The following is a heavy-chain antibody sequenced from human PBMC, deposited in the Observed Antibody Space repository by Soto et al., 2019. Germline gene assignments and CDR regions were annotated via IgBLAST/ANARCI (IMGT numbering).Heavy chain of an antibody. CDR3: GRSVRGHVVKYFDY. D-gene: IGHD3-10*01. CDR2: THYRSKWYN. Sequence: SQTLSLTCVISGDTASSNSAAWNWIRQSPSRGLEWLGRTHYRSKWYNDYAVSVKSRITINPDTSKNQFSLQLNSVTPEDTAVYYCGRSVRGHVVKYFDYWGQGTLVTVSS. V-gene: IGHV6-1*01. J-gene: IGHJ4*02. CDR1: GDTASSNSAA.